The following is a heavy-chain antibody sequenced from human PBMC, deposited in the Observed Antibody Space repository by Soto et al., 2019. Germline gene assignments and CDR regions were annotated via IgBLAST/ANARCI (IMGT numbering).Heavy chain of an antibody. CDR1: GFTFSSYG. CDR3: GGIPVGS. Sequence: EVQLLESGGGLVQPGGSLRLSCAASGFTFSSYGLNWVRQAPGKGLEWVSVISDSGGSTYYADSVKGRFTISRDNSKNTLSLQMSSLRDEDTAVYYCGGIPVGSWGQGTLVTVSS. D-gene: IGHD6-19*01. V-gene: IGHV3-23*01. J-gene: IGHJ5*02. CDR2: ISDSGGST.